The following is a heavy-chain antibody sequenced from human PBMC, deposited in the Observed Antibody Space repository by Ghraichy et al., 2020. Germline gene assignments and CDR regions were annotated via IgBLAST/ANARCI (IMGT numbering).Heavy chain of an antibody. CDR3: ARHLDFWSGYSLVDY. V-gene: IGHV4-39*01. CDR1: GGSISSSSYY. Sequence: SETLSLTCTVSGGSISSSSYYWGWIRQPPGKGLEWIGSIYYSGSTYYNPSLKSRVTISVDTSKNQFSLKLSSVTAADTAVYYCARHLDFWSGYSLVDYWGQGTLVTVSS. J-gene: IGHJ4*02. D-gene: IGHD3-3*01. CDR2: IYYSGST.